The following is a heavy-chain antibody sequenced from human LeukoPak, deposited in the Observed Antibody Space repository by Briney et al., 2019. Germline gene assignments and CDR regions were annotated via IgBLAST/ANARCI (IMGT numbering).Heavy chain of an antibody. CDR1: GYTFTGYY. J-gene: IGHJ3*02. Sequence: ASVKVSCKASGYTFTGYYMHWVRQAPGQGLEWMGWINPNSGGTNYAQKFQGRVTMTRDTSLSTAYIELNRLRSDETAVYYCASSGRGGGGFSHDAFDIWGQGTMVTVSS. D-gene: IGHD2-15*01. CDR3: ASSGRGGGGFSHDAFDI. CDR2: INPNSGGT. V-gene: IGHV1-2*02.